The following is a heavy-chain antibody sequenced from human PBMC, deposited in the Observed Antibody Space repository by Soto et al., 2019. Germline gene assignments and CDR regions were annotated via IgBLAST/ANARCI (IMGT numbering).Heavy chain of an antibody. CDR1: GHSLSSGGYY. D-gene: IGHD6-19*01. CDR2: IYFTGST. V-gene: IGHV4-31*03. Sequence: SETLSLTCTVSGHSLSSGGYYWSWIRQHPGKGLEWVGYIYFTGSTLYNPSLKSRLAMSLDTSKNQFSLNLGSVTAADTAIYYCARDWGSSGWPNWGPGTLVTVSS. CDR3: ARDWGSSGWPN. J-gene: IGHJ4*02.